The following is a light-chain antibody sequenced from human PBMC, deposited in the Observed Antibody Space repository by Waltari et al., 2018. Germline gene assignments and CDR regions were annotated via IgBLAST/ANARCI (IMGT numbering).Light chain of an antibody. J-gene: IGLJ3*02. CDR1: SGTSSNA. V-gene: IGLV4-69*01. Sequence: QLVLTQSPSASPSLGASVKLTCTLSSGTSSNALAWLQEQPGKGPRYLMNVNSDGSHSKGDEIPDRFSGSSSGAERYRTISSLQSEDEADYYCQTGGHGTWVFGGGTKLTVL. CDR2: VNSDGSH. CDR3: QTGGHGTWV.